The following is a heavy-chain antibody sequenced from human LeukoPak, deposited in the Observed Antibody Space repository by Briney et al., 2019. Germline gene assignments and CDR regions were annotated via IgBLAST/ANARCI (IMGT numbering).Heavy chain of an antibody. CDR2: INHSGST. CDR3: APRGDIEHSYGYGKWFDP. D-gene: IGHD5-18*01. J-gene: IGHJ5*02. CDR1: GGSFSGYY. V-gene: IGHV4-34*01. Sequence: PSETLSLTCAAYGGSFSGYYWSWIRQPPGKGLEWIGEINHSGSTNYNASLKSRVTISVDTSKNQFSLRLSSVTAADTAVYYCAPRGDIEHSYGYGKWFDPWGQGTRVTVSS.